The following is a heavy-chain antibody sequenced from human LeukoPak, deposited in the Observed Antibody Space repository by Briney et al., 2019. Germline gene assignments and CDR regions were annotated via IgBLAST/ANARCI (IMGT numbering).Heavy chain of an antibody. CDR3: ARDRIQLWLTGAFDI. CDR1: GFTFSSYA. D-gene: IGHD5-18*01. J-gene: IGHJ3*02. V-gene: IGHV3-64*01. Sequence: PGGSLRLSCAASGFTFSSYAMHWVRQAPGKGLEYVSAISSNGGSTYYANSVKGRFTISRDNSKNTLCLQMGSLRAEDMAVYYCARDRIQLWLTGAFDIWGQGTMVTVSS. CDR2: ISSNGGST.